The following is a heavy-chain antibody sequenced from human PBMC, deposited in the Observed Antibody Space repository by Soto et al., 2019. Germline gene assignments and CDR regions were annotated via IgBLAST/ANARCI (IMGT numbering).Heavy chain of an antibody. CDR2: IYYSGST. V-gene: IGHV4-39*01. CDR1: GGSISSSSYY. Sequence: PSETLSLTCTVSGGSISSSSYYWGWIRQPPGKGLEWIGSIYYSGSTYYNPSLKSRVTISVDTSKNQFSLKLSSVTAADTAVYYCARQGVDIVLMVYIDYWGQGTLVTVSS. D-gene: IGHD2-8*01. J-gene: IGHJ4*02. CDR3: ARQGVDIVLMVYIDY.